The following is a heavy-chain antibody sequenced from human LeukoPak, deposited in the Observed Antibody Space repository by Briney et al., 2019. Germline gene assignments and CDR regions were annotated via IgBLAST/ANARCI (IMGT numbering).Heavy chain of an antibody. V-gene: IGHV3-48*01. D-gene: IGHD6-6*01. CDR3: SLGGYSSSWYYFDY. CDR1: GFTFSSYS. J-gene: IGHJ4*02. CDR2: ISSSSSTI. Sequence: PGGSLRLSCAASGFTFSSYSMNWVRQAPGKGLEWVSYISSSSSTIYYADSVKGRFTISRDNAKNSLYLQMSSLRAEDTAVYYCSLGGYSSSWYYFDYWGQGTLVTVSS.